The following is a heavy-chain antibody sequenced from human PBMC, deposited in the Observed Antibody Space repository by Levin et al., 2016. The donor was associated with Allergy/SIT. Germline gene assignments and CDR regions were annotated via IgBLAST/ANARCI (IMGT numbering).Heavy chain of an antibody. Sequence: GESLKISCVASGFNFNSSEMNWVRQAPGKGLEWTSYMGSTGSPIFYADSVQGRFTISRDNAKNSLYLQMNNLRADDTGVYFCVGGVAVAGHTCLDPWGPGTLVTVSS. D-gene: IGHD6-19*01. CDR3: VGGVAVAGHTCLDP. CDR1: GFNFNSSE. CDR2: MGSTGSPI. J-gene: IGHJ5*02. V-gene: IGHV3-48*03.